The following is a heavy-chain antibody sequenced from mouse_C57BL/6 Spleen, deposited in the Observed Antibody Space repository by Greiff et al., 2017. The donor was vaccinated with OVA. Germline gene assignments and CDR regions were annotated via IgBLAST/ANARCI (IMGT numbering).Heavy chain of an antibody. V-gene: IGHV5-9-1*02. Sequence: EVKLMESGEGLVKPGGSLKLSCAASGFTFSSYAMSWVRQTPEKRLEWVAYISSGGDYIYYADTVKGRFTISRDNARNTLYLQMSSLKSEDTAMYYCTRDRTPYWYFDVWGKGTTLTVSS. J-gene: IGHJ1*03. CDR1: GFTFSSYA. CDR2: ISSGGDYI. D-gene: IGHD2-14*01. CDR3: TRDRTPYWYFDV.